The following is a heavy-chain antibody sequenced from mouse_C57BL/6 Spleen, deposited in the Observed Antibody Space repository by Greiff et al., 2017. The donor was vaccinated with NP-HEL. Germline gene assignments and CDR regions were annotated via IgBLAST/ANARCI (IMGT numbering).Heavy chain of an antibody. J-gene: IGHJ1*03. D-gene: IGHD1-1*01. Sequence: DVKLVESGGGLVKPGGSLKLSCAASGFTFSSYTMSWVRQTPEKRLEWVATISGGGGNTYYPDSVKGRFTISRDNAKNTLYLQMSSLRSEDTASYYCARRLITTVPWYFDVWGTGTTVTVSS. CDR2: ISGGGGNT. CDR3: ARRLITTVPWYFDV. V-gene: IGHV5-9*01. CDR1: GFTFSSYT.